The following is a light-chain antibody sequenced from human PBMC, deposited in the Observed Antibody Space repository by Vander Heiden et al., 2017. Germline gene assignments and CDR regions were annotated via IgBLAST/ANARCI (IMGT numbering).Light chain of an antibody. V-gene: IGKV3-11*01. Sequence: EIVLTQSPATLSLSPGERATPSCSASQSINADLAWFQQKPGQAPRLLIYDASNRDTGIPARFSGSGSGTDFTLTISNLEPEDFAVYYCQQRNSWPRTFGQGTKVEI. CDR2: DAS. CDR3: QQRNSWPRT. J-gene: IGKJ2*01. CDR1: QSINAD.